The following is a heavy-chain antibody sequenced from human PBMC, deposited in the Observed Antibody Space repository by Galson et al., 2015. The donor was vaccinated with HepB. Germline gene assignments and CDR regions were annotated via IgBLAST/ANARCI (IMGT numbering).Heavy chain of an antibody. CDR2: INPSGGST. CDR3: ATTITVAGVFDY. V-gene: IGHV1-46*01. J-gene: IGHJ4*01. Sequence: SVKVSCKASGYTFTSYYMHWVRQAPGQGLEWMGIINPSGGSTSYAQKFQGRVTMTRDTSTSTVYMELSSLRSEDTAVYYCATTITVAGVFDYWGHGTLVTVSS. D-gene: IGHD6-19*01. CDR1: GYTFTSYY.